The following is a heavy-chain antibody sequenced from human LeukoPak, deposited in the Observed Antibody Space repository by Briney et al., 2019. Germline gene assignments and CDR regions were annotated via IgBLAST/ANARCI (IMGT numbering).Heavy chain of an antibody. Sequence: GRSLRLSCAASGFTFDDYAMHWVRQAPGKGLEWVSGISWNSGHKGYADSVKGRFTISRDNAKNSLYLRMNSLRAEDTALYYCAKDRRPTVSAGYFDLWGRGTLVIVSS. J-gene: IGHJ2*01. D-gene: IGHD3-10*01. CDR3: AKDRRPTVSAGYFDL. CDR2: ISWNSGHK. CDR1: GFTFDDYA. V-gene: IGHV3-9*01.